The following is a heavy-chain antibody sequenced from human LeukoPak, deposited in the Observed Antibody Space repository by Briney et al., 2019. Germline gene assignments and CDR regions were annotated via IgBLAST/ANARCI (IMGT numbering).Heavy chain of an antibody. D-gene: IGHD6-13*01. CDR2: IYPGDSDT. Sequence: GESLKISCKGSGYSFTSFWIGWVRQMPGKGLEWMGIIYPGDSDTRYSPSFQGLVTISADKSISTAYLQWSSLKTSDTAMYYCARQTLAAAVLETWGQGTLVTVSS. J-gene: IGHJ5*02. CDR1: GYSFTSFW. CDR3: ARQTLAAAVLET. V-gene: IGHV5-51*01.